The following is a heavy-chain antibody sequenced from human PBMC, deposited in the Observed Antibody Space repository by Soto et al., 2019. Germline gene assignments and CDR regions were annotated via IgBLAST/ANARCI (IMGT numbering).Heavy chain of an antibody. CDR1: GFTFSSYG. Sequence: ESGGGVVQPGRSLRLSCAASGFTFSSYGMHWVRQAPGKGLEWVAVISYDGSNKYYADSVKGRFTISRDNSKNTLYLQMNSLRAEDTAVYYCAKGLGGATYAFDYWGQGTLVTVSS. J-gene: IGHJ4*02. D-gene: IGHD1-26*01. CDR3: AKGLGGATYAFDY. V-gene: IGHV3-30*18. CDR2: ISYDGSNK.